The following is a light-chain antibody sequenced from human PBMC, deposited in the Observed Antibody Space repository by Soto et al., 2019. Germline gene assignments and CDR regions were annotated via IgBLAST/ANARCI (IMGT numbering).Light chain of an antibody. Sequence: DIQMTQSPSSLSASVGDRVTITCRASQNVRNYLNWYQKKSGEAPNLLIFAASTLQSGVPSRFSGSGAETEFTLTISSLQPEDFANYYCQESYTRAFGQGTVVEI. CDR2: AAS. V-gene: IGKV1-39*01. CDR3: QESYTRA. CDR1: QNVRNY. J-gene: IGKJ1*01.